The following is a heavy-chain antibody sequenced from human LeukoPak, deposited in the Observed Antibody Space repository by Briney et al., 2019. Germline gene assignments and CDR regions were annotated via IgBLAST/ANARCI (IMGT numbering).Heavy chain of an antibody. J-gene: IGHJ4*02. V-gene: IGHV3-30*02. Sequence: GGSLRLSCAASGFAFSTYGMHWVRQAAGKGLEWVAVIGGNGRSQYYTDSVKGRFTVSRDNSKNTLYLQMNSLRTEDTAVYFCAKEIYYDSSAFFDYWGQGTLVTVSA. D-gene: IGHD3-22*01. CDR1: GFAFSTYG. CDR3: AKEIYYDSSAFFDY. CDR2: IGGNGRSQ.